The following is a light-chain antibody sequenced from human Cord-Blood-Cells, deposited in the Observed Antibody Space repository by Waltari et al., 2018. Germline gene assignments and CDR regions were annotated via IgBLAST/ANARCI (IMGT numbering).Light chain of an antibody. Sequence: SYELTQPPSVSVSPGQTASIPCSGDKLGDKYACWYQQKPGQSPVLVIYQDSKRPSGIPGRFSGSNSGTTATLTIGGTQAMDEADYYCQAWDSSTVVFGGGTKLTVL. CDR3: QAWDSSTVV. CDR1: KLGDKY. CDR2: QDS. J-gene: IGLJ2*01. V-gene: IGLV3-1*01.